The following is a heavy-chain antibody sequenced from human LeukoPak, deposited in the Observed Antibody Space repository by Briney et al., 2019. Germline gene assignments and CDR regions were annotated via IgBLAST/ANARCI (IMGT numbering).Heavy chain of an antibody. Sequence: SETLSLTCTVSGDSFSTYYWSWLRQPAGKGLEWIGHIYTSGTTNYNPSLTSRVTMSIDTSKNQFSLKLSSITAADTAVYYCARDAKYYYGSRTYFFFEYWGQGTLLTVSS. CDR2: IYTSGTT. CDR3: ARDAKYYYGSRTYFFFEY. CDR1: GDSFSTYY. D-gene: IGHD3-10*01. J-gene: IGHJ4*02. V-gene: IGHV4-4*07.